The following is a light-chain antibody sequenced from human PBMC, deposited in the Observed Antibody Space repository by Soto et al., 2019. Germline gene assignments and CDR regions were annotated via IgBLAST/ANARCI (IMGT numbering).Light chain of an antibody. CDR2: DAS. CDR3: QQYSSYST. CDR1: QSISNW. V-gene: IGKV1-5*01. Sequence: DIQMTQSPSSLSASVGDRVTITCRASQSISNWLAWYQQKPGKAPKLLIYDASTLESGVPSRFSGGGFGTDFTLTISSLQPDDFANYYRQQYSSYSTFGQWTKVEMK. J-gene: IGKJ1*01.